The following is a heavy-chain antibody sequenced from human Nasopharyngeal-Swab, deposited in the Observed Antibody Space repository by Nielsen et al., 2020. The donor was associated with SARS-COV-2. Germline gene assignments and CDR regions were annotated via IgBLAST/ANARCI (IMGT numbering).Heavy chain of an antibody. V-gene: IGHV3-53*01. CDR2: IYSGGST. CDR3: ARDYRLRYFDWSYYYYGMDV. D-gene: IGHD3-9*01. J-gene: IGHJ6*02. Sequence: VRQAPGKGLEWVSVIYSGGSTYYADSVKGRFTISRDNSKNTLYLQVNSLRAEDTAVYYCARDYRLRYFDWSYYYYGMDVWGQGTTVTVSS.